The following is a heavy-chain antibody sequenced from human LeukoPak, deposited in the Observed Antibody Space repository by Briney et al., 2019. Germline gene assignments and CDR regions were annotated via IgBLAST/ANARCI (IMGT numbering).Heavy chain of an antibody. V-gene: IGHV3-30*03. CDR2: ISYDGSNK. CDR3: ARQKWDSSSSDY. D-gene: IGHD6-6*01. CDR1: GFTFSSYG. Sequence: GGSLRLSCAASGFTFSSYGMHWVRQAPGKGLEWVAVISYDGSNKYYADSVKGRFTISRDNSKNTLYLQMNSLRAEDTAVYYCARQKWDSSSSDYWGQGTLVTVSS. J-gene: IGHJ4*02.